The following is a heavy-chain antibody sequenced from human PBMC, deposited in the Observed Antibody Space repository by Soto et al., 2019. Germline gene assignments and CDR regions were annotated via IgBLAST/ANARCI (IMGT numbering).Heavy chain of an antibody. CDR3: SVAAIAGPPDY. V-gene: IGHV4-4*02. Sequence: SETLSLTCVVSGGSISDSDWWSWVRQPPGKGLEWIGEIFHSGSTNYNPSLKSRVTMSVDTSKNQFSLKLSSVTAADTAVYYCSVAAIAGPPDYWGQGTLVTVSS. CDR1: GGSISDSDW. J-gene: IGHJ4*02. CDR2: IFHSGST. D-gene: IGHD2-15*01.